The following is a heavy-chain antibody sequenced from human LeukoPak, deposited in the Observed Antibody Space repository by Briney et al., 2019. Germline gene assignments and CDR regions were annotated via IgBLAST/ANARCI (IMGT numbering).Heavy chain of an antibody. J-gene: IGHJ6*02. V-gene: IGHV3-23*01. CDR2: ISGPGGTSGGST. CDR1: GFIFRGYV. D-gene: IGHD4-17*01. CDR3: AREQRMMTTVTLPIYYYYGMDV. Sequence: PGGSLRLSCAASGFIFRGYVMTWVRQAPGKGLEWVSLISGPGGTSGGSTYYADSVKGRFTISRHNSKNTLYLQMNSLRAEDTAVYYCAREQRMMTTVTLPIYYYYGMDVWGQGTTVTVSS.